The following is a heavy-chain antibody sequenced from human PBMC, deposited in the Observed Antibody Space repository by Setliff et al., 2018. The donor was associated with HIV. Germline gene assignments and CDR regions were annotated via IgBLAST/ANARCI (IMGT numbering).Heavy chain of an antibody. CDR3: ARSKTFYDFWGGYYTHGAFKI. CDR1: GGSFTSRSYY. CDR2: IFYSGIT. D-gene: IGHD3-3*01. V-gene: IGHV4-39*01. J-gene: IGHJ3*02. Sequence: SETLSLTCTVSGGSFTSRSYYWGWIRQPPGKGLEWIGSIFYSGITYYNPSLKSRVTISVDTSKNQFSLNLTSVTVADTAVYYCARSKTFYDFWGGYYTHGAFKIWGLGTMVTVSS.